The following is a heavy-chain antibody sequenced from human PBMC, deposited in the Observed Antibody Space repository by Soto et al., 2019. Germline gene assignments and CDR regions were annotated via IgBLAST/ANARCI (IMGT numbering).Heavy chain of an antibody. D-gene: IGHD1-26*01. CDR1: GDSVTSHY. J-gene: IGHJ6*02. V-gene: IGHV4-59*02. Sequence: SETLSLTCSFSGDSVTSHYFTWIRQSPEKGLEWIGYINYTGCSNYNPSLKSRLTISVDKSKNQFTLKLTSVTVADTAVYYCARGRDGDNSVGLPYYYVMDVWGQGTTVTVSS. CDR2: INYTGCS. CDR3: ARGRDGDNSVGLPYYYVMDV.